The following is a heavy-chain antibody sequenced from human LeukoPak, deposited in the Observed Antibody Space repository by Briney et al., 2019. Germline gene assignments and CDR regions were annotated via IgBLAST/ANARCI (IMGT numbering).Heavy chain of an antibody. J-gene: IGHJ4*02. D-gene: IGHD1-26*01. CDR1: GFTFSTYA. Sequence: PGGSLRLSCAASGFTFSTYAMSWVRQAPGKGLEWVSIISGGAGRTYYADPVKGRFTISRDNSKNTLYLQMNSLRVEDTAVYFCAKADPTSVGATMDNWGQGTLVTVSS. CDR2: ISGGAGRT. V-gene: IGHV3-23*01. CDR3: AKADPTSVGATMDN.